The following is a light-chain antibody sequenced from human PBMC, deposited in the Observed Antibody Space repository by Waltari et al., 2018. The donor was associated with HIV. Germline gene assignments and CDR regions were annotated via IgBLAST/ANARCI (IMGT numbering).Light chain of an antibody. CDR2: GAF. V-gene: IGKV1-NL1*01. CDR3: QQYFAVPLT. J-gene: IGKJ4*01. Sequence: DIQMTQSPSSLSASIVDTVIIPCRASQDISNSISWFQQQPGKVPKLLVHGAFILQRGVPSRFSGSGSGTDYTLTITGLQAEDFATYFCQQYFAVPLTFGGGTRVDIK. CDR1: QDISNS.